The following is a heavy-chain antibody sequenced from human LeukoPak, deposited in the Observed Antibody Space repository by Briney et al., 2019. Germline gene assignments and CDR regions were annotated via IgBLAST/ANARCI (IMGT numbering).Heavy chain of an antibody. D-gene: IGHD6-6*01. J-gene: IGHJ5*02. Sequence: GAAVKLSCNASGCTFTSYDINRVRQATGQGLEWMGWMNPNSGNTGYAQKFQGRVTMTRNTSMSTAYMELSSLRSEDTAVYYCALSIAARPYWFDPWGQGTLVTVSS. V-gene: IGHV1-8*01. CDR1: GCTFTSYD. CDR3: ALSIAARPYWFDP. CDR2: MNPNSGNT.